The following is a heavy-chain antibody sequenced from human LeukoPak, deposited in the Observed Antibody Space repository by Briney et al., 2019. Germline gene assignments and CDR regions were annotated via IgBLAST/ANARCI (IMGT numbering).Heavy chain of an antibody. Sequence: PSETLSLTCTVSGGSMSSYYWSWIRQPPGKGLEWIGYIYYSGSTNYNPSLKSRVTISVDTSNNQFSLRLNSVTAADTVVYYCAREGGEGNFDYWGQGTLVTVSS. J-gene: IGHJ4*02. CDR2: IYYSGST. D-gene: IGHD2-15*01. CDR3: AREGGEGNFDY. CDR1: GGSMSSYY. V-gene: IGHV4-59*01.